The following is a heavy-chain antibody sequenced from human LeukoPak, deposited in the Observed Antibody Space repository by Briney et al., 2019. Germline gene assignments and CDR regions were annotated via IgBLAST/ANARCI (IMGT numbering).Heavy chain of an antibody. J-gene: IGHJ3*01. CDR1: GGTFSSYA. Sequence: SVKVSCKASGGTFSSYAISWVRQAPGQGLEWMGGIIPIFGTANYAQKFQGRVTITADESTSTAYMELSSLRSEDTAVYYCARDEVNGVNDAFDLWGQGTKVTVSS. CDR2: IIPIFGTA. CDR3: ARDEVNGVNDAFDL. V-gene: IGHV1-69*13. D-gene: IGHD4-17*01.